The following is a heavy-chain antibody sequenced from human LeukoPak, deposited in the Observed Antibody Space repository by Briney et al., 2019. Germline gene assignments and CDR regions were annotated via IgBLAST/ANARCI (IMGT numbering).Heavy chain of an antibody. Sequence: GRSLRLSCAASGFTFSSYAMHWVRQAPGKGLEWVAVISYDGSNKYYADSVRGRFTISRDNSKNTLYLQMNSLRAEDTAVYYCAKMPVSYSSGWSNFDYWGQGNLVTVSS. CDR3: AKMPVSYSSGWSNFDY. CDR1: GFTFSSYA. V-gene: IGHV3-30-3*02. D-gene: IGHD6-19*01. CDR2: ISYDGSNK. J-gene: IGHJ4*02.